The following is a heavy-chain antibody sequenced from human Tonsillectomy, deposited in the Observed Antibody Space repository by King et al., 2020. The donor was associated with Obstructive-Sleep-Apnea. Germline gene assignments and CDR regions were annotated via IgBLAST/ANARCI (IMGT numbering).Heavy chain of an antibody. CDR3: ARTPGYYDSSGYYPSGPDY. Sequence: QVQLKESGPGLVKPSDTLSLICAVSGYFISSSDWWGWIRQPPGKGLEWIGYIHYRGNTYYNPSLESRVTMSLDTSKNQFSLKLNSVTAVDTAVYYCARTPGYYDSSGYYPSGPDYWGQGTLVTVSS. V-gene: IGHV4-28*01. CDR2: IHYRGNT. CDR1: GYFISSSDW. J-gene: IGHJ4*02. D-gene: IGHD3-22*01.